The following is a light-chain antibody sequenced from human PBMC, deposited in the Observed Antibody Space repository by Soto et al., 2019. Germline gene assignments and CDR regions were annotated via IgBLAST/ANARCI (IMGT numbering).Light chain of an antibody. CDR3: QQYGSSPFT. V-gene: IGKV3-20*01. CDR1: QSVSSSY. Sequence: ELVLTQSPGTLSLSPGERATLSCRASQSVSSSYLAWYQQKPGQAPRLLIYGASSRATGIPDRFSGSGSGTDFALTIIRLEPEDFAVYYCQQYGSSPFTFSPGTKVDSK. CDR2: GAS. J-gene: IGKJ3*01.